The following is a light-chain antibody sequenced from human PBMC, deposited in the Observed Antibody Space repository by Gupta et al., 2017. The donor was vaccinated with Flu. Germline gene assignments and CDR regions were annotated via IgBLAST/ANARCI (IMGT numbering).Light chain of an antibody. CDR2: DAS. Sequence: DIVLTPSPVTLSLSPGQTVTLSCRANENIGNFLSWFQQRPGQAPRLVIYDASKRASGIPARFIGGGSGTDFTLSINSLEPEDFAVYYCQQRSVWPLTFGRGTKLEIK. V-gene: IGKV3-11*01. CDR3: QQRSVWPLT. CDR1: ENIGNF. J-gene: IGKJ4*01.